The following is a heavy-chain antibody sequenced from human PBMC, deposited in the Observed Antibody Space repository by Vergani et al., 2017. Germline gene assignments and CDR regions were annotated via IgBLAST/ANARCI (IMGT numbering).Heavy chain of an antibody. J-gene: IGHJ4*02. V-gene: IGHV3-48*03. Sequence: EVQLVESGGGLVQPGGSLRLSCAASGFTFSSYEMNWVRQAPGKGLEWVSYISSSGSTIYYADSVKGRFTISRDNAKNSLYLQMNSLRAEDTAVYYCARDFDRIAVAGTPSGYWGQGTLVTVSS. CDR2: ISSSGSTI. CDR1: GFTFSSYE. D-gene: IGHD6-19*01. CDR3: ARDFDRIAVAGTPSGY.